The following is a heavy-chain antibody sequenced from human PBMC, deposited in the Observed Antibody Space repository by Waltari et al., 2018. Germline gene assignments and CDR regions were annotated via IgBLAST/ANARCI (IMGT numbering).Heavy chain of an antibody. D-gene: IGHD1-26*01. CDR1: GFTFSSYA. CDR2: ISYDGSNK. J-gene: IGHJ4*02. V-gene: IGHV3-30*01. Sequence: QVQLVESGGGVVQPGRSLRLSCAASGFTFSSYAMHWVRRAPGQGLEWGAVISYDGSNKYYADSVKGRFTISRDNSKNTLYLQMNSLRAEDTAVYYCAREGIVGANAFDYWGQGTLVTVSS. CDR3: AREGIVGANAFDY.